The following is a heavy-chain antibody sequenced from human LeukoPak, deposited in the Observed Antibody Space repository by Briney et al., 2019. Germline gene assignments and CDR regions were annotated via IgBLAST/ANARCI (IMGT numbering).Heavy chain of an antibody. D-gene: IGHD4-23*01. CDR2: IWYDGSNK. J-gene: IGHJ4*02. Sequence: AGGSLRLSCAASGFTFSSYGMHWVRQAPGKGLDWVAVIWYDGSNKYYADSVKGRFTISRDNSKNTLYLQMNSLRAEDTAVYYCARDHVVTTLGFDYWGQGTLVTVSS. CDR3: ARDHVVTTLGFDY. CDR1: GFTFSSYG. V-gene: IGHV3-33*01.